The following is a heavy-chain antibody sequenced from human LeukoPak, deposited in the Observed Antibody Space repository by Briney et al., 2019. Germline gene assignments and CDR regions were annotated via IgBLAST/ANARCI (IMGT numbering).Heavy chain of an antibody. CDR3: ARRSYCSGGSCYSDYFDC. J-gene: IGHJ4*02. CDR1: GGSIRGYY. Sequence: SETLSLTCTVSGGSIRGYYWSWIRQPPGKGLEWIGYIYYSGSTNYNPSLKSRVTISVDTSKNQFSLKLSSVTAADTAVYYCARRSYCSGGSCYSDYFDCWGQGTLVTVSS. D-gene: IGHD2-15*01. V-gene: IGHV4-59*08. CDR2: IYYSGST.